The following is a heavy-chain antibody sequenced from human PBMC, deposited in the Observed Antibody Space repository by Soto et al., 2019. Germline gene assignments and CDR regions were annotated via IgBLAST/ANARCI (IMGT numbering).Heavy chain of an antibody. D-gene: IGHD2-15*01. Sequence: TSETLSLTCTVSGGSISSYYWSWIRQPPGKGLEWIGYIYYSGSTNYNPSLKSRVTISVDTSKNQFSLKLSSVTAADTAVYYCARGWAPGGYCSGGSCYPYYYYGMDVWGQGTTVTVSS. J-gene: IGHJ6*02. CDR3: ARGWAPGGYCSGGSCYPYYYYGMDV. V-gene: IGHV4-59*01. CDR1: GGSISSYY. CDR2: IYYSGST.